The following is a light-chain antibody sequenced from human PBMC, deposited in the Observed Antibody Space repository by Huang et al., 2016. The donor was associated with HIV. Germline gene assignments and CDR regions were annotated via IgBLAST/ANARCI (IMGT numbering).Light chain of an antibody. CDR1: KGIANH. CDR2: AAS. J-gene: IGKJ3*01. V-gene: IGKV1-27*01. Sequence: DIQMTQSPSSLSASVRDRVTISCRACKGIANHLAWYQQRPDKAPKLLIYAASALQSGVPSRFRGSGSGTEFALTISSLQPEDVATYFCQKYNSAPRTFGRGPKWKSN. CDR3: QKYNSAPRT.